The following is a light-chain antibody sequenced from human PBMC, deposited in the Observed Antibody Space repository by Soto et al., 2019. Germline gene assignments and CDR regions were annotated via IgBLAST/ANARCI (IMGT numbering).Light chain of an antibody. CDR1: QSISRY. Sequence: DIQMTQSPSSLSASVGDRVTITCRANQSISRYLNWYQQKPGKAPKLLIYDASDLETGVPSRFSGSGSGTGFTFTISSLQPEDFATYYCQQYESLPLTFGQGTRLEIK. CDR2: DAS. V-gene: IGKV1-33*01. CDR3: QQYESLPLT. J-gene: IGKJ5*01.